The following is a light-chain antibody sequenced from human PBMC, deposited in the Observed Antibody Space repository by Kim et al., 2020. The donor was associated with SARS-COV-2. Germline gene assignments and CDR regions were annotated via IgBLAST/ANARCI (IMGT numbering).Light chain of an antibody. Sequence: SASVGDSVTITCRASQDIKNYLAWYQQIPGRAPKLLIYAASTLQSGVPSRFSGSGSGTDFTLTISALQPEDFGDYHCQQFNSPYTFGQGTKVDIK. CDR2: AAS. CDR1: QDIKNY. J-gene: IGKJ2*01. V-gene: IGKV1-9*01. CDR3: QQFNSPYT.